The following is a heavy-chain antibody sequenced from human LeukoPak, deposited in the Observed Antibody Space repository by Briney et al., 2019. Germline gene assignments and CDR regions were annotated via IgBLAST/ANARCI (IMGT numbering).Heavy chain of an antibody. Sequence: GRSLRLSCAASGSTFSSYGMHWVRQAPGKGLEWVAVIWSDGSNKYYADSVKGRFTISRDNSKNTLYLQMNSLRAEDTAVYYCARVPYYYGSSGYAFDIWGLGTMVTVSS. CDR1: GSTFSSYG. CDR2: IWSDGSNK. V-gene: IGHV3-33*01. CDR3: ARVPYYYGSSGYAFDI. J-gene: IGHJ3*02. D-gene: IGHD3-22*01.